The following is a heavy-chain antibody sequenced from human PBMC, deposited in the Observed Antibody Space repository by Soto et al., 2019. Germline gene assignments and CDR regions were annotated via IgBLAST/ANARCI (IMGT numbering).Heavy chain of an antibody. V-gene: IGHV4-31*03. CDR1: GGSISSGGYY. CDR3: ERGGYSGRHEGHPVDY. D-gene: IGHD1-26*01. CDR2: IYYSGST. Sequence: TLSLTCTVSGGSISSGGYYWSWIRQHPGKGLEWIGYIYYSGSTYYNPSLKSRVTISVDTSKNQFSLKLSSVTAADTAVYYCERGGYSGRHEGHPVDYWGQGILVTVSS. J-gene: IGHJ4*02.